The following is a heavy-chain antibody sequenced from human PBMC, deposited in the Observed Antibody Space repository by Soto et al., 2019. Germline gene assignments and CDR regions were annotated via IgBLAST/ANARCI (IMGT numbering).Heavy chain of an antibody. Sequence: SETLSLTCTVASISTYYWNWIRQTPGKGLEWIGYIYYLGRTNYNRSLKSRVTISIDMSKNQFSLRLNSVTAADTAVYYCARDSLYTYFDYWGQGTLVTVSS. D-gene: IGHD3-16*01. CDR3: ARDSLYTYFDY. J-gene: IGHJ4*02. CDR1: SISTYY. CDR2: IYYLGRT. V-gene: IGHV4-59*01.